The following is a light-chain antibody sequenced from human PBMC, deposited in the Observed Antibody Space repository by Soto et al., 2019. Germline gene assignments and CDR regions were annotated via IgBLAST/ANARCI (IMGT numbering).Light chain of an antibody. CDR3: CSYAVNSGV. Sequence: QSALTQPASVSGSPGQSIIISCTGTSSDVGSYNFVSWYQQHPGKAPKLMIYEVSKRPSGVSNRFSGSKSGDTASLTISGVQPEDEADYYCCSYAVNSGVFGGGIKLTVL. CDR2: EVS. CDR1: SSDVGSYNF. V-gene: IGLV2-23*02. J-gene: IGLJ3*02.